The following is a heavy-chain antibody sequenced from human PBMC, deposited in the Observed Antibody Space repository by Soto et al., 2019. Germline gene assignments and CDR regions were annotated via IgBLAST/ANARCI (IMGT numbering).Heavy chain of an antibody. J-gene: IGHJ4*02. CDR2: IIPILGIA. V-gene: IGHV1-69*02. CDR3: AGCSGGSCYSSNY. D-gene: IGHD2-15*01. CDR1: VGTFSSYT. Sequence: QVQLVQSGAEVKKPGSSVKVSCKASVGTFSSYTISWVRQAPGQGLEWMGRIIPILGIANYAQKFQGRVTSTADKSTSTAYMELSSLRSEDTAVYYCAGCSGGSCYSSNYWGQGTLFTVSS.